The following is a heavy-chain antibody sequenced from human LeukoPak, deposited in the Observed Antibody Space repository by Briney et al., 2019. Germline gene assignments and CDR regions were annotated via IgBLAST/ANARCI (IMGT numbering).Heavy chain of an antibody. Sequence: SETLSLTCTVSGGSISSSSYYWGWIRQPPGKGLEWIGSIYYSGSTYYNPSLKSRVTISVDTSKNQFSLKLSFVTAADTAVYYCASDPRGGATVYDYWGQGTLVTVSS. D-gene: IGHD1-26*01. V-gene: IGHV4-39*07. CDR2: IYYSGST. J-gene: IGHJ4*02. CDR3: ASDPRGGATVYDY. CDR1: GGSISSSSYY.